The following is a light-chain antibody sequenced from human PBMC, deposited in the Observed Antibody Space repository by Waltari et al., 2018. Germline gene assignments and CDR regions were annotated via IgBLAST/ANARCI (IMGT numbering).Light chain of an antibody. CDR1: PSILYSSNNKNY. V-gene: IGKV4-1*01. CDR3: QQYYTAPCT. CDR2: WAS. Sequence: DIVMTQSPDSLTVSLGERATINCKSSPSILYSSNNKNYLAWYQQKPGQPPNLLIYWASTRESGVPDRFSGSGSGTDFTLTISSLQAEDVAVYYCQQYYTAPCTFGQGTKLEIK. J-gene: IGKJ2*02.